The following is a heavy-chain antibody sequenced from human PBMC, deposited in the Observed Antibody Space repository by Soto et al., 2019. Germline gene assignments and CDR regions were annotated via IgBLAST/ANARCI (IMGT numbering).Heavy chain of an antibody. V-gene: IGHV3-23*01. CDR2: ISGSGGST. Sequence: PGGSLRLSCAASGFTFSSYAMSWVRQAPGKGLEWVSAISGSGGSTYYADSVKGRFTISRDNSKNTLYLQMNSLRAEDTAVYYCASGDMITFGGVIVNYWGQGTLVTVSS. CDR1: GFTFSSYA. J-gene: IGHJ4*02. CDR3: ASGDMITFGGVIVNY. D-gene: IGHD3-16*02.